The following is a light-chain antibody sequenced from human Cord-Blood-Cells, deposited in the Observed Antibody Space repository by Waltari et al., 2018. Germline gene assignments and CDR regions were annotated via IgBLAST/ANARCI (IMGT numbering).Light chain of an antibody. CDR2: AAS. Sequence: DIQMTQSPSSLSESLGDRVTITCRASQSISSYLNWYQQKPGKAPKLLIYAASSLQSGVPSRFSGSGSGTDFTLTISSLQPEDFATYYCQQSYSTLTFGGGTKVEIK. J-gene: IGKJ4*01. V-gene: IGKV1-39*01. CDR1: QSISSY. CDR3: QQSYSTLT.